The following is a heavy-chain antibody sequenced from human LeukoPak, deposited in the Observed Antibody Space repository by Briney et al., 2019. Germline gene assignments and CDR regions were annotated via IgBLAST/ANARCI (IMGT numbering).Heavy chain of an antibody. J-gene: IGHJ5*02. V-gene: IGHV1-2*02. D-gene: IGHD6-13*01. Sequence: ASVKVSFKASGYTFTDYYLFWVRQAPGQGLEWMGWINSNSGDTKYAQKFQGRVTMTRDTSISTAYMELSSLRSDDTAVYYCTRGGSGSNWYSGLDPWGQGTLVTVSS. CDR1: GYTFTDYY. CDR3: TRGGSGSNWYSGLDP. CDR2: INSNSGDT.